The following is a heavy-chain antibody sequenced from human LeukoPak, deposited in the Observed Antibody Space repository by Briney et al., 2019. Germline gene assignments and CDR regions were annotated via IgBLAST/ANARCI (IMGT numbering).Heavy chain of an antibody. D-gene: IGHD6-6*01. CDR3: AKGIAARPYYYYYYMDV. V-gene: IGHV3-30*18. J-gene: IGHJ6*03. CDR1: GFTFSSYG. CDR2: ISYDGSNK. Sequence: PGGSLRLSCAASGFTFSSYGMHWVRQAPGKGLEWVAVISYDGSNKYYADSVKGRFTISRDNSKNTMYLQMNSLRAEDTAVYYCAKGIAARPYYYYYYMDVWGKGTTVTVSS.